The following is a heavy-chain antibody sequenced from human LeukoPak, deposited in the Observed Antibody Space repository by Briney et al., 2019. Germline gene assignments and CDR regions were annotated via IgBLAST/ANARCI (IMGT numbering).Heavy chain of an antibody. D-gene: IGHD5-12*01. CDR2: IYSGGPT. CDR3: VRAMNPPGYPFEH. J-gene: IGHJ4*02. Sequence: GGSLRLSCAASGFSVSDYFMAWVRQAPGKGLEWVSIIYSGGPTYYAASVRGRLTLTRDEPTNTLHLQVHSLLVEDTAVYYCVRAMNPPGYPFEHWGQGTLVTVSS. CDR1: GFSVSDYF. V-gene: IGHV3-53*01.